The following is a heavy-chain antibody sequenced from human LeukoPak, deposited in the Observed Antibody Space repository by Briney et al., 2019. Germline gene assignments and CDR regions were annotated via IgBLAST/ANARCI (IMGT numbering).Heavy chain of an antibody. Sequence: PGGSPRLSCAASGFTFSSYWMHWVRQDPGKGLVWVSRMNAAGNSAYTDSVKGRFTISRDNAKNTLFLQMNSLRAEDTAVYYCAREDGAAVGYFDLWGQGTLVTVSS. V-gene: IGHV3-74*01. D-gene: IGHD6-13*01. J-gene: IGHJ4*02. CDR3: AREDGAAVGYFDL. CDR1: GFTFSSYW. CDR2: MNAAGNSA.